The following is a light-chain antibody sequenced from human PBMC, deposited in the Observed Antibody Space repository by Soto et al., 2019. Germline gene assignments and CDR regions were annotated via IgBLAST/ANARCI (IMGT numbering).Light chain of an antibody. Sequence: EIVLTPSPGTLSLSPGERATLSCRASQSVSSSYLAWYQQKPGQAPRLLIYGASSRATGIPDRFSGSGSGTDVTLTISRLEPGDFAVYYCQQYGSSPYTFGQGTKLELK. J-gene: IGKJ2*01. CDR3: QQYGSSPYT. V-gene: IGKV3-20*01. CDR1: QSVSSSY. CDR2: GAS.